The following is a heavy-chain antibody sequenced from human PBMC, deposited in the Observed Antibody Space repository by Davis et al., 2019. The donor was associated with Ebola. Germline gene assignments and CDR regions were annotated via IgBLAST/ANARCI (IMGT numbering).Heavy chain of an antibody. CDR1: GFTFSSYS. CDR2: ISSNGGST. CDR3: VKTQFLEWSYGMDV. J-gene: IGHJ6*02. V-gene: IGHV3-64D*06. Sequence: PGGSLRLSCAASGFTFSSYSMHWVRQAPGKGLEYVSAISSNGGSTYYADSVKGRFTISRDNSKNTLYLQMSSLRAEDTAVYYCVKTQFLEWSYGMDVWGQGTTVTVSS. D-gene: IGHD3-3*01.